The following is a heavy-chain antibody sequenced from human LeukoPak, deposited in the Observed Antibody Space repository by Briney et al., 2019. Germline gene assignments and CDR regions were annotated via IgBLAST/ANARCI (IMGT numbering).Heavy chain of an antibody. CDR3: TRGSLSGSSRDY. D-gene: IGHD1-26*01. CDR2: MNPYTGGT. J-gene: IGHJ4*02. V-gene: IGHV1-8*01. CDR1: GYTFTGYD. Sequence: GASVRVSCKASGYTFTGYDINWVRQATGQGLEWMGWMNPYTGGTGYAQNFQGRVTMTRNTSIDTAYMDLRGLRSEDTAVYYCTRGSLSGSSRDYWGQGTPVTVSS.